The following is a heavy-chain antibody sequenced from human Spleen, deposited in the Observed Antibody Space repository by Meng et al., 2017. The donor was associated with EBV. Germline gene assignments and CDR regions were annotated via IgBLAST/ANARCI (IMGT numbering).Heavy chain of an antibody. J-gene: IGHJ4*02. CDR2: INHSGST. CDR3: ARGQNYYDSGDYYFAY. CDR1: GGSLMAYY. D-gene: IGHD3-22*01. V-gene: IGHV4-34*01. Sequence: PYETLDLLCSVDGGSLMAYYWNWIRQSPGQGLELIGEINHSGSTNYKPSLKSRVTISLDTSKNQFFLKLNSVTAADTAVYYCARGQNYYDSGDYYFAYWGQGTLVTVSS.